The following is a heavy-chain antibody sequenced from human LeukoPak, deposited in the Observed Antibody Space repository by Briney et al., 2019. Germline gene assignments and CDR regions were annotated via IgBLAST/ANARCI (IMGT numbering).Heavy chain of an antibody. Sequence: SETLSLTCTVSGGSISSSSYYWGWIRQPPGKGLEWIGYIYYSGSTNYNPSLKSRVTISVDTSKNQFSLKLSSVTAADTAVYYCARDSTTRTTVTTYYYYGMDVWGQGTTVTVSS. V-gene: IGHV4-61*01. J-gene: IGHJ6*02. D-gene: IGHD4-17*01. CDR2: IYYSGST. CDR3: ARDSTTRTTVTTYYYYGMDV. CDR1: GGSISSSSYY.